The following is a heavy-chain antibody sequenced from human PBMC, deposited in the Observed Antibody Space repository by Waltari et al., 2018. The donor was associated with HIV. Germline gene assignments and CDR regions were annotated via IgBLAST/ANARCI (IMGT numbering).Heavy chain of an antibody. CDR3: AKVPYCGDDCYRYYFDY. J-gene: IGHJ4*02. Sequence: EVQLVESGGGLVQPGRSLRLSCTASGFTFNDHAMHWVRQAPGKGLEWVSGISWSSGYIAYADSVKGRFYISRNNAENSLYLEMNSLRPDDTAVYYCAKVPYCGDDCYRYYFDYWGQGTLVTVSS. CDR1: GFTFNDHA. D-gene: IGHD2-21*02. CDR2: ISWSSGYI. V-gene: IGHV3-9*01.